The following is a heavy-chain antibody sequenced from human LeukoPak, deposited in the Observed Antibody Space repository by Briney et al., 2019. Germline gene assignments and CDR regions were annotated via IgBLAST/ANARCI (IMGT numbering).Heavy chain of an antibody. J-gene: IGHJ4*02. Sequence: GGSLRLSCAASGFTFSSFDLKWVRQAPGKGLEWVSYISSSDTTIYYGDSVKGRFTISRDNAKNSLYLQMNSLRAEDTAVYYCARGNYVFPKYYFDYWGQGTLVTVSS. CDR1: GFTFSSFD. CDR2: ISSSDTTI. D-gene: IGHD3-16*01. V-gene: IGHV3-48*03. CDR3: ARGNYVFPKYYFDY.